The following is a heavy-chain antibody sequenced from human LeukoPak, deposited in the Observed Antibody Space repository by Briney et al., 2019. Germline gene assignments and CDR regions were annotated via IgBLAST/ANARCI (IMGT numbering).Heavy chain of an antibody. J-gene: IGHJ4*02. CDR3: AGHDYGIYYFDY. CDR1: GGSVTSGNYY. Sequence: SETLSLTCTVSGGSVTSGNYYWNWIRQPAGKGLEWIGYIYHSGSTNYNASLKSRVTISVDTSKNQFSLKLSSVSAADTAVYYCAGHDYGIYYFDYWGQGTLVTVSS. V-gene: IGHV4-61*10. D-gene: IGHD4-17*01. CDR2: IYHSGST.